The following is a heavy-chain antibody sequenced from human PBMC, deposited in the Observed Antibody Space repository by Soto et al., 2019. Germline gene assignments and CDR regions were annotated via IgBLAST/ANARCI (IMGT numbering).Heavy chain of an antibody. CDR2: INPSGGST. V-gene: IGHV1-46*01. CDR3: ARDLVYYGSGSPSRY. CDR1: GYTFTSYY. D-gene: IGHD3-10*01. Sequence: GASVKVSCKASGYTFTSYYMHWVRQAPGKGLEWMGIINPSGGSTSYAQKFQGRVTMTRDTSTSTVYMELSSLRSEDTAVYYCARDLVYYGSGSPSRYWGQGTLVTVSS. J-gene: IGHJ4*02.